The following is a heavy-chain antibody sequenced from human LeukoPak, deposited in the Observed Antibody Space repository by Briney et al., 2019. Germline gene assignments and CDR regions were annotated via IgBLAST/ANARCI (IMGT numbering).Heavy chain of an antibody. CDR2: IYYSGST. J-gene: IGHJ2*01. CDR1: GGSISSGGYY. CDR3: AREAQQYYDSSGYL. Sequence: PSETLSLTCTVSGGSISSGGYYWSWIRQHPGKGLEWIGYIYYSGSTYYNPSLKSRVTISVDRSKNQFSLKLSSVTAADTAVYYCAREAQQYYDSSGYLWGRGTLVTVSS. D-gene: IGHD3-22*01. V-gene: IGHV4-31*03.